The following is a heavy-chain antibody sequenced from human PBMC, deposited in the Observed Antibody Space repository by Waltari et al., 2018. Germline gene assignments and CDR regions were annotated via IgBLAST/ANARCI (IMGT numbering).Heavy chain of an antibody. Sequence: EVQLVESGGGLVQPGGSLRLSCAASGFTFSSYWMSWVRQAPGKGLEWVANIKQDGSEKYYVDSVKGRFTISRDNAKNSLYLQMNSLRAEDTAVYYCTQLPWGYYYYGMDVWGQGTTVTVSS. CDR2: IKQDGSEK. CDR3: TQLPWGYYYYGMDV. D-gene: IGHD2-2*01. V-gene: IGHV3-7*01. J-gene: IGHJ6*02. CDR1: GFTFSSYW.